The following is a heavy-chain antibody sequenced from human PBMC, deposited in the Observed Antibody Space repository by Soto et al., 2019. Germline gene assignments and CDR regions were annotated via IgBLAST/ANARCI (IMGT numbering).Heavy chain of an antibody. D-gene: IGHD3-9*01. V-gene: IGHV3-33*01. CDR1: GFTFSSYG. J-gene: IGHJ4*02. CDR3: ASNGGYYDILTGYTYYFDY. Sequence: GGSLRLSCAASGFTFSSYGMHWVRQAPGKGLEWVAVIWYDGSNKYYADSVKGRFTISRDNSKNTLYLQMNSLRAEDTAVYYCASNGGYYDILTGYTYYFDYWGQGTLVTVSS. CDR2: IWYDGSNK.